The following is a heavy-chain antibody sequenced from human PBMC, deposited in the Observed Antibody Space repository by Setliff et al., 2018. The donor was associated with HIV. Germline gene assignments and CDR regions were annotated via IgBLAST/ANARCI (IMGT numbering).Heavy chain of an antibody. CDR3: ARDYFGSLDY. J-gene: IGHJ4*02. V-gene: IGHV4-61*09. CDR2: IYTSGST. D-gene: IGHD3-10*01. Sequence: SETLSLTCNVSGGSISSGGYYWSWIRQPAGKGLEWIGHIYTSGSTNYNPSLKSRVTMSVDTSKNQFSLKLSSVTAADTAFYYCARDYFGSLDYWGQGTLVTVSS. CDR1: GGSISSGGYY.